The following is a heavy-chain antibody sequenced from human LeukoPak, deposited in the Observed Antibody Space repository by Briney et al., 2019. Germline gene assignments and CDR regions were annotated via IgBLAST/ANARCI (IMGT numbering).Heavy chain of an antibody. CDR3: ARGRAGVVTSLRSYGMDV. CDR1: GYTFTDYY. V-gene: IGHV1-2*02. J-gene: IGHJ6*02. CDR2: IDPNSGGT. D-gene: IGHD3-3*01. Sequence: SVIFSCKASGYTFTDYYMHWVRQAPGQGLEWMGWIDPNSGGTNYPQKFQGRVTMTRDTSITTSYMELSRLRSDDTAVYYCARGRAGVVTSLRSYGMDVWGQRSTVTVSS.